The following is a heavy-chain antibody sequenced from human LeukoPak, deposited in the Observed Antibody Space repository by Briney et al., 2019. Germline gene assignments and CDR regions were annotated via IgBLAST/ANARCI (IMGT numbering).Heavy chain of an antibody. CDR1: GFTLRSYA. D-gene: IGHD3-9*01. V-gene: IGHV3-23*01. Sequence: GGSLRLSCAASGFTLRSYAMSWVRQAPGKGLEWVSAISGSGGSTYYADSVKGRFTISRDNSKNTLYLQMNSLRAEDTAVYYCAKDLILRYFDWFDAFDIWGQGTMVTVSS. J-gene: IGHJ3*02. CDR3: AKDLILRYFDWFDAFDI. CDR2: ISGSGGST.